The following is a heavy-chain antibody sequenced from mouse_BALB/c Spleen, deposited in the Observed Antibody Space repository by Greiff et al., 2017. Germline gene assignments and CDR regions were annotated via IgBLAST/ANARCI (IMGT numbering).Heavy chain of an antibody. CDR2: ISSGGSYT. Sequence: EVQLVESGGDLVKPGGSLKLSCAASGFTFSSYGMSWVRQTPDKRLEWVATISSGGSYTYYPDSVKGRFTISRDNAKNTLYLQMSSLKSEDTAMYYCARDTVVKDYWGQGTTLTVSS. CDR1: GFTFSSYG. D-gene: IGHD1-1*01. CDR3: ARDTVVKDY. J-gene: IGHJ2*01. V-gene: IGHV5-6*01.